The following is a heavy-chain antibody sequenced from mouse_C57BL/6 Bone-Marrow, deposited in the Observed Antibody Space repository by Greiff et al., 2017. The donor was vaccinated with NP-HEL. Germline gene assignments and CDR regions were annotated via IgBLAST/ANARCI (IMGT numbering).Heavy chain of an antibody. Sequence: VQLQESGAELVRPGASVKLSCKASGYTFTDYYINWVKQRPGQGLEWIARIYPGSGNTYYNEKFKGKATLTAEKSSSTAYMQLSSLTSEDSAVYFCARYYYGRDYWGQGTTLTVSS. CDR3: ARYYYGRDY. D-gene: IGHD1-1*01. CDR2: IYPGSGNT. V-gene: IGHV1-76*01. J-gene: IGHJ2*01. CDR1: GYTFTDYY.